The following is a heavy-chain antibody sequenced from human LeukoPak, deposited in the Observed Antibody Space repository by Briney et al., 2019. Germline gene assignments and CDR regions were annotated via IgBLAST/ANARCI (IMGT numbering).Heavy chain of an antibody. CDR3: ARAFPYCSGGSCYQNYFDY. Sequence: SETLSLTCAVYGGSFSGYYWSWIRQPPGKGLEWIGEINHSGSTNYNPSLKSRVTISVDTSKNQFSLKLSSVTAADTAVYYCARAFPYCSGGSCYQNYFDYWGQGTLVTVSS. J-gene: IGHJ4*02. D-gene: IGHD2-15*01. CDR2: INHSGST. CDR1: GGSFSGYY. V-gene: IGHV4-34*01.